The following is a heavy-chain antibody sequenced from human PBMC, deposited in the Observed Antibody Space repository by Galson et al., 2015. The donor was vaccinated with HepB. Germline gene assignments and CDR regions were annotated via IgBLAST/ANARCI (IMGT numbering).Heavy chain of an antibody. D-gene: IGHD5-24*01. J-gene: IGHJ4*02. CDR1: GYTFTSYG. Sequence: SVKVSCKASGYTFTSYGISWVRQAPGQGLEWMGWISAYNGNTNYAQKLQGRVTMTTDTSTSTAYMELRSLRSDDTAVYYCARDPDPRHIVEMATRLLDYWGQGTLVTVSS. CDR3: ARDPDPRHIVEMATRLLDY. CDR2: ISAYNGNT. V-gene: IGHV1-18*01.